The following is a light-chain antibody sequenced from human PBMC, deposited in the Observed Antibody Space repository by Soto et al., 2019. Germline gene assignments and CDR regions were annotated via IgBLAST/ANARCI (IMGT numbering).Light chain of an antibody. CDR1: SGHSSYA. V-gene: IGLV4-69*01. CDR2: LNSDGSH. Sequence: QLVLTQSPSASASLGASVKLTCTLSSGHSSYAIAWHQQQPEKGPRYLMKLNSDGSHRKGDGIPDRFSGSSSGAEHYLTISSLQSEDGADYYCQTWGTGIGVFGGGTKLTVL. J-gene: IGLJ2*01. CDR3: QTWGTGIGV.